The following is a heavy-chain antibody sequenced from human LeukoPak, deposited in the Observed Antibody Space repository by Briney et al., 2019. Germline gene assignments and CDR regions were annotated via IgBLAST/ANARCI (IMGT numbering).Heavy chain of an antibody. V-gene: IGHV1-2*02. Sequence: GASVKVSCKVSGYTLTELSMHWVRQAPGQGLEWMGWINPNSGGTNYAQKFQGRVTMTRDTSISTAYMELSRLRSDDTAVYYCARVGYFDWLGFDPWGQGTLVTVSS. CDR2: INPNSGGT. CDR1: GYTLTELS. D-gene: IGHD3-9*01. J-gene: IGHJ5*02. CDR3: ARVGYFDWLGFDP.